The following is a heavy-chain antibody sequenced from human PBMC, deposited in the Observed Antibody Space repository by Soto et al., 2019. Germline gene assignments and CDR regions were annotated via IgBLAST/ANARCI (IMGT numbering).Heavy chain of an antibody. CDR3: ARIRRYCSITSCYDPARLAFEI. D-gene: IGHD2-2*01. V-gene: IGHV4-61*01. CDR2: IYYSGST. CDR1: GGSVSSGSYY. J-gene: IGHJ3*02. Sequence: SETLSLTCTVSGGSVSSGSYYWSWIRQPPGKGLEWIGYIYYSGSTNYNPSLKSRVTISVDTSKNQFSLKLSSVTAADTAVYYCARIRRYCSITSCYDPARLAFEIWSQGTIVTVSS.